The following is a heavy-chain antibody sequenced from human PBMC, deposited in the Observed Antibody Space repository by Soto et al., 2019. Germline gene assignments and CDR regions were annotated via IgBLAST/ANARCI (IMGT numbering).Heavy chain of an antibody. Sequence: SETLSLTCTVSGGSISSSTYYWGWIRQPPGKGLEWIGSIYYSGSTYYNPSLKSRVTISVDTSKNQFSLKLSSVTAADPAVYYSAGTYDDGRSYWGQGTLVTVSS. V-gene: IGHV4-39*01. CDR2: IYYSGST. J-gene: IGHJ4*02. CDR3: AGTYDDGRSY. D-gene: IGHD5-12*01. CDR1: GGSISSSTYY.